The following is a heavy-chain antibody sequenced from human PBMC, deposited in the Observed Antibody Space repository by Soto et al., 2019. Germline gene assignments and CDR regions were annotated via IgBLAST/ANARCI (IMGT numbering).Heavy chain of an antibody. J-gene: IGHJ4*02. CDR3: ARVDFRDYGDFDY. D-gene: IGHD4-17*01. CDR2: ISAYNGNT. CDR1: VYPFTSYG. Sequence: ASVKVSCKASVYPFTSYGISCVRHSPGQGLEWMGWISAYNGNTNYAQKLQGRVTMTTDTSTSTAYMELRSLRSDDTAVYYCARVDFRDYGDFDYWGQGILVTVSS. V-gene: IGHV1-18*01.